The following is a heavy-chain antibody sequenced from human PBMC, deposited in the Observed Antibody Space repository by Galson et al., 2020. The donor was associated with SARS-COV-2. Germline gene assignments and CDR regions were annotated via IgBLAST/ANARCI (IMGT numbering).Heavy chain of an antibody. CDR1: GFTFSSSE. CDR3: ARGNWNYVLGY. D-gene: IGHD1-7*01. Sequence: LSLTCAASGFTFSSSEMNWVRQAPGKGLEWVSYINTSSNTIYYADSVKGRFTISRDNAKNSLYLQMNSLRAEDTAVYYCARGNWNYVLGYWGQGTLVTVSS. J-gene: IGHJ4*02. CDR2: INTSSNTI. V-gene: IGHV3-48*03.